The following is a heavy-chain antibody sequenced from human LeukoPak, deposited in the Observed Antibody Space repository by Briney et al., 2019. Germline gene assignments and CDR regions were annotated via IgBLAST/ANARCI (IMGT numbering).Heavy chain of an antibody. V-gene: IGHV3-48*04. Sequence: GGSLRLSCAASGFTFSSYSMNWVRQAPGKGLEWISYISSSSSVIYYADSVKGRFTISRDNAKNSLYLQMNSLRAEDTALYYCAKDILSSGYVGYFDYWGQGTLVTVSS. CDR3: AKDILSSGYVGYFDY. D-gene: IGHD3-22*01. J-gene: IGHJ4*02. CDR1: GFTFSSYS. CDR2: ISSSSSVI.